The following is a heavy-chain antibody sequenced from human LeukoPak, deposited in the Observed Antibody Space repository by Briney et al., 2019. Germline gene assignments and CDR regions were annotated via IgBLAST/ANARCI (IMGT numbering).Heavy chain of an antibody. CDR2: ISSSSSYI. V-gene: IGHV3-21*01. CDR3: ARGRPYSYVFDY. CDR1: GFTFSSYS. Sequence: GGSLRLSCAASGFTFSSYSMNWVRQAPGKGLEWVSSISSSSSYIYYADSVKGRFTISRDNAKNSLYLQMNSLRAEDTAVYYCARGRPYSYVFDYWGQGTLVTVSS. D-gene: IGHD5-18*01. J-gene: IGHJ4*02.